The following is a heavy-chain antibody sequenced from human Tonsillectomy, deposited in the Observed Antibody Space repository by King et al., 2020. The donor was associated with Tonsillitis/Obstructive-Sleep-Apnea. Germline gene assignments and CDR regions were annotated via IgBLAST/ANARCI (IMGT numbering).Heavy chain of an antibody. J-gene: IGHJ4*01. CDR2: IRSKAYGGTT. V-gene: IGHV3-49*04. D-gene: IGHD2-15*01. CDR3: TRGSIGGSYVSYY. Sequence: VQLVESGGGLVQPGRSLRLSCTASGFTFGDYAMSWVRQAPGKGLEGVGFIRSKAYGGTTEYAASVKGRFTISRDDSKSIAYLQMNSLETEDKAVYYCTRGSIGGSYVSYYWGHRTLVTVSS. CDR1: GFTFGDYA.